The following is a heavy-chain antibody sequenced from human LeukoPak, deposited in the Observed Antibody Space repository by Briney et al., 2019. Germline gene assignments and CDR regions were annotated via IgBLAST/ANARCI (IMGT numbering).Heavy chain of an antibody. D-gene: IGHD3-10*01. V-gene: IGHV3-23*01. Sequence: HPGGSLRLSCAASGFTVSSNYMSWVRQAPGKGLEWVSAISGSGGSTYYADSVKGRFTISRDNSKNTLYLQMNSLRAEDTAVYYCARDLKFNTGSGSYYNGCLYWGQGTLVTVSS. CDR2: ISGSGGST. CDR3: ARDLKFNTGSGSYYNGCLY. J-gene: IGHJ4*02. CDR1: GFTVSSNY.